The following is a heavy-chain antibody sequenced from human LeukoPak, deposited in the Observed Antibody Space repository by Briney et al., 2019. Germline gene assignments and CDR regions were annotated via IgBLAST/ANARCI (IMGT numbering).Heavy chain of an antibody. D-gene: IGHD5-24*01. CDR1: GGSISSDDYY. CDR2: IYASGGT. CDR3: ARERVRDGYNFDY. V-gene: IGHV4-61*02. J-gene: IGHJ4*02. Sequence: SQTLSLTCTVSGGSISSDDYYWSWIRQPAGKGLEWIGRIYASGGTNYNPSLKSRVTISVDTSKNQFSLKLTSVTAADTAVYYCARERVRDGYNFDYWGQGTLVTVSS.